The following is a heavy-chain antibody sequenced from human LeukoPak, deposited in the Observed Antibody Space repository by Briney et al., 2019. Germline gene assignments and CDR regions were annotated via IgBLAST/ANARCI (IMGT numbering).Heavy chain of an antibody. CDR1: GGSISSGSYC. CDR3: ANSIDFDYGDYYFDY. J-gene: IGHJ4*02. D-gene: IGHD4-17*01. Sequence: PSETLSLTCTVSGGSISSGSYCWSWIRQPAGKGLEWIGRIYTSGSTNYNPSLKSRVTISLDTSKNQFSLKLSSVTAADTAVYYCANSIDFDYGDYYFDYWGQGALVTISS. V-gene: IGHV4-61*02. CDR2: IYTSGST.